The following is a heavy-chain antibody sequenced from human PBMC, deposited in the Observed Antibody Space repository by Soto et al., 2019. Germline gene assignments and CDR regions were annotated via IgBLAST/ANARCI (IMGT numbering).Heavy chain of an antibody. CDR1: GYTFTSYG. CDR3: ARDDFDERLAVAGTPAY. V-gene: IGHV1-18*01. CDR2: ISAYNGNT. D-gene: IGHD6-19*01. Sequence: ASVKVSCKASGYTFTSYGISWVRQAPGQGLEWMGWISAYNGNTNYAQKLQGRVTMTTDTSTSTAYMELRSLRSDDTAVYYCARDDFDERLAVAGTPAYWGQGTLVTVSS. J-gene: IGHJ4*02.